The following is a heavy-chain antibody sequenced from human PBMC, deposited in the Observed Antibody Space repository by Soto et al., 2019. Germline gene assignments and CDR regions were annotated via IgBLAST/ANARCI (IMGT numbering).Heavy chain of an antibody. CDR3: VRGLPGGFDP. CDR1: GFIFSNYD. CDR2: IGVAGDT. D-gene: IGHD3-10*01. V-gene: IGHV3-13*01. J-gene: IGHJ5*02. Sequence: EVQLVESGGGLVQPGGSLRLSCAASGFIFSNYDVHWVRQTSGHGLEWVSRIGVAGDTNYSGSVKGRFTISRQNAKNSFFLQMTSLRAGDTAVYYCVRGLPGGFDPWGQGTLVTVSS.